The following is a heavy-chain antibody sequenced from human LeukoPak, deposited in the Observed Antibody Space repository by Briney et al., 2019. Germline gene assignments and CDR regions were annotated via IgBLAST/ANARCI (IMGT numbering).Heavy chain of an antibody. CDR2: IYTSGST. V-gene: IGHV4-61*02. Sequence: PSETLSLTCTVSGGSISSSSYYWSWIRQPAGKGLEWIGRIYTSGSTNYNPSLKSRVTMSVDTSKNQFSLKLSSVTAADTAVYYCARVGYDILTGYSHPTYYYYMDVWGKGTTVTISS. CDR3: ARVGYDILTGYSHPTYYYYMDV. J-gene: IGHJ6*03. CDR1: GGSISSSSYY. D-gene: IGHD3-9*01.